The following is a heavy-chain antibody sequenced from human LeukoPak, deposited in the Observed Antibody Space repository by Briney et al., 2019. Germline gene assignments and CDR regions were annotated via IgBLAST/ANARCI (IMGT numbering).Heavy chain of an antibody. CDR1: EFTFSSYA. CDR3: ARAYSSSEFDY. D-gene: IGHD6-6*01. Sequence: GRSLRLSCAASEFTFSSYAMHWVRQAPGKGLEWVAVISYDGSNKYYADSVKGRFTISRDNSKNTLYLQMNSLRAEDTAVYYCARAYSSSEFDYWGQGTLVTVSS. J-gene: IGHJ4*02. V-gene: IGHV3-30-3*01. CDR2: ISYDGSNK.